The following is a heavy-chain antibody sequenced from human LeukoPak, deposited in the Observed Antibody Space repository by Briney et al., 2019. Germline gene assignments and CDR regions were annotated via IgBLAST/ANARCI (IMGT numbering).Heavy chain of an antibody. CDR1: GYTFTIYG. J-gene: IGHJ6*02. Sequence: ASVTVSCTASGYTFTIYGISWVRQAPGQGLEWMGWISAYNGNTNYAQKLQGRVTMTTDTSTSTAYMELRSLRSDDTGVYYCAREGIAAAGTPSYYYYGMDVWGQGTTVTVSS. V-gene: IGHV1-18*01. CDR3: AREGIAAAGTPSYYYYGMDV. D-gene: IGHD6-13*01. CDR2: ISAYNGNT.